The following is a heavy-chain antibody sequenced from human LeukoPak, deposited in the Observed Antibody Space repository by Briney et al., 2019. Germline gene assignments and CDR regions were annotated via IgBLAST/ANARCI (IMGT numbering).Heavy chain of an antibody. Sequence: ASVKVSCKASGYTFTSYGISGVRQAPGQGLEWMGWISAYNGNTNYAQKLQGRVTMTTDTSTSTAYMELRSLRTDDTAVYYCARAQKGARDFDYWGQGTLVTVSS. J-gene: IGHJ4*02. CDR1: GYTFTSYG. V-gene: IGHV1-18*01. CDR3: ARAQKGARDFDY. CDR2: ISAYNGNT. D-gene: IGHD1-26*01.